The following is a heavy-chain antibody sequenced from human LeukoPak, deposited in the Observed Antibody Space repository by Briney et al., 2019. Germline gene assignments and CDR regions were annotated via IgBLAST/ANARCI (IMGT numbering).Heavy chain of an antibody. CDR3: ARDSTTSQGDY. CDR1: GGSISSGGYY. CDR2: IHSSGST. J-gene: IGHJ4*02. D-gene: IGHD1-26*01. Sequence: SQTLSLTCTVSGGSISSGGYYWSWIRQPAGKGLEWIGRIHSSGSTNYNPSFKSRVTMSVDTSKNQFSLNLSSVTAADTAVYYCARDSTTSQGDYWGQGTLVTVSS. V-gene: IGHV4-61*02.